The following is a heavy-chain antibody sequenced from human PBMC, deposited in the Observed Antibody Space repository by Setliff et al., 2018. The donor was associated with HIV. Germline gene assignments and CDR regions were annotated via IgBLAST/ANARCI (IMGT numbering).Heavy chain of an antibody. CDR1: GFTFSSYG. D-gene: IGHD3-22*01. Sequence: TGGSLRLSCAASGFTFSSYGMHWVRQAPGKGLEWVAFIRYDGSNKYYADSVKGRFTISRDNSKNTLYLQMNSLRAEDTAVDYCAKDEGQYYDSTGVESFDYWGQGTLVTVSS. CDR3: AKDEGQYYDSTGVESFDY. J-gene: IGHJ4*02. V-gene: IGHV3-30*02. CDR2: IRYDGSNK.